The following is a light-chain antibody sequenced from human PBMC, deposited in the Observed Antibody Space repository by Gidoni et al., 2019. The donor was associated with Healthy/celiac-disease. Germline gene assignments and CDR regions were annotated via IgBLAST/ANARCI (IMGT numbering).Light chain of an antibody. CDR1: QGISSY. Sequence: DISFTQPLSSLSASVGDRVTITCRASQGISSYLAWYQQKPGKAPKLLIYAASTLQSGVPSRFSGSVSETEFTLTISSLQPEDFATYYCQQRNSNPPFTFGHGTKVDIK. J-gene: IGKJ3*01. V-gene: IGKV1-9*01. CDR2: AAS. CDR3: QQRNSNPPFT.